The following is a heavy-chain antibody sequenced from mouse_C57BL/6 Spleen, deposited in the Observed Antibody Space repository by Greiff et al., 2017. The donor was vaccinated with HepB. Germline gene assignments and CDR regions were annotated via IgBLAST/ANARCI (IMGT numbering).Heavy chain of an antibody. J-gene: IGHJ1*03. Sequence: QVQLQQSGPELVKPGASVKISCKASGYAFSSSWMNWVKQRPGKGLEWIGRIYPGDGDTNYNGKFKGKATLTADKSSSTAYMQLSSLTSEDSAVYFCAPYYYEYWYFDVWGTGTTVTVSS. D-gene: IGHD1-1*01. CDR3: APYYYEYWYFDV. CDR2: IYPGDGDT. V-gene: IGHV1-82*01. CDR1: GYAFSSSW.